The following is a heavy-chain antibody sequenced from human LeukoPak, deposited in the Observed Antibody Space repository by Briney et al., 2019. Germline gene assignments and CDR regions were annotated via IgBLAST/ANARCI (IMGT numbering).Heavy chain of an antibody. Sequence: GGSLRLSCVASGFTFSSYWMHWVRQDPRKGLVWVSRINGDGRNINYADSVRGRFTISRDNAKNTLYLQMNSLRAEDTAVYYCARDANGLQRYMDVWGKGTTVTVSS. V-gene: IGHV3-74*01. CDR1: GFTFSSYW. D-gene: IGHD2-8*01. J-gene: IGHJ6*03. CDR2: INGDGRNI. CDR3: ARDANGLQRYMDV.